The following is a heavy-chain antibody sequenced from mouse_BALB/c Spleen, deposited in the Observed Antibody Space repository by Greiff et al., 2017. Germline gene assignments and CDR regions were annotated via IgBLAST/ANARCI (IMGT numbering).Heavy chain of an antibody. CDR2: ISYSGST. CDR1: GYSITSDYA. Sequence: EVKLQESGPGLVKPSQSLSLTCTVTGYSITSDYAWNWIRQFPGNKLEWMGYISYSGSTSYNPSLKSRISITRDTSKNQFFLQLNSVTTEDTATYYCARDPPFGYFDYWGQGTTLTVSS. V-gene: IGHV3-2*02. J-gene: IGHJ2*01. CDR3: ARDPPFGYFDY.